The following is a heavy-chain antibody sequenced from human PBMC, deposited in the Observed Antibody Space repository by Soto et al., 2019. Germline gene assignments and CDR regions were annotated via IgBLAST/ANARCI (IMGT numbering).Heavy chain of an antibody. CDR3: ATGLYTYGFDY. CDR1: GFTVSSNY. D-gene: IGHD5-18*01. J-gene: IGHJ4*02. CDR2: IYSGGST. Sequence: GGSLRLSCAASGFTVSSNYMSWVRQAPGKGLEWVSLIYSGGSTYYADSVKGRFTISRDNSKNTLYLQMNSLRAEDTAVYYCATGLYTYGFDYWGQGTLVTVSS. V-gene: IGHV3-66*01.